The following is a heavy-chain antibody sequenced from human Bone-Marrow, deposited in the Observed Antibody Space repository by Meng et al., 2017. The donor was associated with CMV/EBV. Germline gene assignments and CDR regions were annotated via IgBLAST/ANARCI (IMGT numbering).Heavy chain of an antibody. CDR3: ARDNNYDFWSAWDYYGMDV. CDR2: IGTAGDT. CDR1: GFTFSSYS. Sequence: GGSLRLSCAASGFTFSSYSMNWVRQAPGKGLEWVSAIGTAGDTYYPGSVKGRFTISRENAKNSLYLQMNSLRAGDTAVYYCARDNNYDFWSAWDYYGMDVWGQGTTVTVSS. J-gene: IGHJ6*02. D-gene: IGHD3-3*01. V-gene: IGHV3-13*01.